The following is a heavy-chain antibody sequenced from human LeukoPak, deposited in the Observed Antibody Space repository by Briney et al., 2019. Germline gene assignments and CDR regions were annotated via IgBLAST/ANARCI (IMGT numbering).Heavy chain of an antibody. D-gene: IGHD3-22*01. CDR1: GFTFSSSA. CDR3: ARDPLYYYDSSGGVFDY. V-gene: IGHV3-23*01. J-gene: IGHJ4*02. Sequence: GGSLRLSCAASGFTFSSSAMSWVRQAPGKGLEWVSAISNNGGYTYYADSVQGRFTISRDNSKSTLCLQMNSLRAEDTAVYYCARDPLYYYDSSGGVFDYWGQGTLVTVSS. CDR2: ISNNGGYT.